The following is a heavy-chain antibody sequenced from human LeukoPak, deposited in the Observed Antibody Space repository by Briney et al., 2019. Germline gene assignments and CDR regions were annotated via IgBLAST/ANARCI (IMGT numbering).Heavy chain of an antibody. CDR3: ARDPPWIAAAGSDY. V-gene: IGHV1-18*01. CDR2: ISAYNGNT. J-gene: IGHJ4*02. Sequence: ASVKVSCMPSGYTFTSYGTSWVRQAPGQGLERMGWISAYNGNTNYAQKLQGRVTMTTDTFTSTAYMGLRSLRSDDTAVYYCARDPPWIAAAGSDYWGQGTLVTVSS. D-gene: IGHD6-13*01. CDR1: GYTFTSYG.